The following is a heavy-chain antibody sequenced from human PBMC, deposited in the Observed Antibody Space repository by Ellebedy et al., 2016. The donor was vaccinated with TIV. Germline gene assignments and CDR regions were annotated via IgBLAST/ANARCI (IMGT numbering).Heavy chain of an antibody. CDR2: IYYSGST. D-gene: IGHD5-12*01. V-gene: IGHV4-59*12. Sequence: SETLSLXXTVSGGSISSYYWSWIRQPPGKGLEWIGYIYYSGSTNYNPSLKSRVTISVDTSKNQFSLKLSSVTAADTAVYYCAKTRLQGYGMDVWGQGTTVTVSS. J-gene: IGHJ6*02. CDR1: GGSISSYY. CDR3: AKTRLQGYGMDV.